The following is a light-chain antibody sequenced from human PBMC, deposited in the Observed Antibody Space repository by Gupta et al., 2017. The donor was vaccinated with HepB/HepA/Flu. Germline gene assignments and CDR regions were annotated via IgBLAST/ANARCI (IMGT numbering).Light chain of an antibody. J-gene: IGLJ2*01. V-gene: IGLV3-1*01. Sequence: SYELTQPPSMSVSPGQTASITCSGDKLGDKYACWYQQKPGQSPVLVIYQDSKRPSGIPERFSGSNSGTTATLTISGTQAMDEDDYYCQAWDSSYVVFGGGTKLTVL. CDR1: KLGDKY. CDR3: QAWDSSYVV. CDR2: QDS.